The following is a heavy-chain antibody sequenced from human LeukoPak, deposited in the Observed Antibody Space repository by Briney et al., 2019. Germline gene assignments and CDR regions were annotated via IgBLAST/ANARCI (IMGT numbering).Heavy chain of an antibody. D-gene: IGHD1-14*01. CDR3: AKGRNGYYMDV. V-gene: IGHV3-21*01. Sequence: AGGSLRLSCAASGFTFSSYSMNWVRQAPGKGLEWVSSISSSSSYIYYADSVKGRFTISRDNAKNSLYLQMNSLRAEDTAVYYCAKGRNGYYMDVWGKGTTVIVSS. CDR1: GFTFSSYS. J-gene: IGHJ6*03. CDR2: ISSSSSYI.